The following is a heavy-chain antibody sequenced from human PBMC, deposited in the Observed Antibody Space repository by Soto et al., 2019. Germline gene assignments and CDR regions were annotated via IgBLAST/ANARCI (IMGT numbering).Heavy chain of an antibody. CDR2: MNPNSGNT. CDR1: GYTFTSYD. Sequence: QVQLVQSGAEVKKPGASVKVSCKASGYTFTSYDINWVRQATGQGLEWVGWMNPNSGNTAYAQKCQGRVTMTRNTSISTAYMELSSLRSEDTAVYYCAREKSSGYYYDYWGQGTLVTVSS. V-gene: IGHV1-8*01. CDR3: AREKSSGYYYDY. J-gene: IGHJ4*02. D-gene: IGHD3-22*01.